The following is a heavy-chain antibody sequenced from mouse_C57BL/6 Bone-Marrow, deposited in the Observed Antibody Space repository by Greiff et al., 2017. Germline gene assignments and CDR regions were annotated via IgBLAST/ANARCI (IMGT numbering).Heavy chain of an antibody. Sequence: EVKLMESGGGLVQPKGSLKLSCAASGFSFNTYAMNWVRQAPGKGLEWVARIRSKSNNYATYYADSVKDRFTISRDDSESMLYLQMNNLKTEDTAMYYCVSEFITTVVATYYYAMDYWGQGTSVTVSS. V-gene: IGHV10-1*01. CDR1: GFSFNTYA. CDR3: VSEFITTVVATYYYAMDY. D-gene: IGHD1-1*01. CDR2: IRSKSNNYAT. J-gene: IGHJ4*01.